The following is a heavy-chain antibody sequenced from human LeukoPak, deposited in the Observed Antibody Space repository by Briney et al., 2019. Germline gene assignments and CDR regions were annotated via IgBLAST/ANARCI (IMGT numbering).Heavy chain of an antibody. CDR1: GYTFTSYG. CDR2: ISAYNGNT. Sequence: ASVKVSCKASGYTFTSYGISWVRQAPGQGLEWMGWISAYNGNTNYAQKLQGRVTMTTDTSTSTAYMELRSLRSDDTAVYYCARDYCSSTSCYRWFDPWGQETLVTVSS. V-gene: IGHV1-18*01. J-gene: IGHJ5*02. D-gene: IGHD2-2*02. CDR3: ARDYCSSTSCYRWFDP.